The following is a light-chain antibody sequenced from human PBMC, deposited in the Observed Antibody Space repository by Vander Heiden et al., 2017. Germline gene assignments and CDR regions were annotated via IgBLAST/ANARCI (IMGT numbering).Light chain of an antibody. V-gene: IGKV2-28*01. J-gene: IGKJ1*01. CDR3: RQALQTPWT. CDR1: QSLLHSNGYNY. Sequence: DIVMTQSPLSLPVTPGEPASISCRSSQSLLHSNGYNYLDWYLQKPGQSPQLLIYLGSNRSSGVPDRFSGRASGTDFTLKISIVDAEDVGVYYCRQALQTPWTFGQGTKVEIK. CDR2: LGS.